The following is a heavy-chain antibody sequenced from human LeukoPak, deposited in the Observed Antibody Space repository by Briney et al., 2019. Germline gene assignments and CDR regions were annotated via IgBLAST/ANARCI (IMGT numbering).Heavy chain of an antibody. CDR1: GFAFFSTS. CDR2: ISSSSSTI. Sequence: GGSLRLSCAASGFAFFSTSIHWVRQAPGKGLEWVSFISSSSSTISYADSVKGRFTISRDNAKNALYLQMNSLRAEDAAVDYCARDRGGSYSAIDYWGQGTLVTVSS. CDR3: ARDRGGSYSAIDY. D-gene: IGHD1-26*01. J-gene: IGHJ4*02. V-gene: IGHV3-48*04.